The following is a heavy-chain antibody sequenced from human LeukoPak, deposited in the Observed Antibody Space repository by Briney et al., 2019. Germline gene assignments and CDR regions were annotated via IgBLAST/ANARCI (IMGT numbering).Heavy chain of an antibody. CDR3: AREGGDYYDSSGYYRGLLDY. J-gene: IGHJ4*02. Sequence: ASVKVSCKASGYTFTSCDINWVRQATGQGLEWMGWMNPDNGNTGYAQKFQGRVTITADESTSTAYMELSSLRSEDTAVYYCAREGGDYYDSSGYYRGLLDYWGQGTLVTVSS. V-gene: IGHV1-8*01. CDR1: GYTFTSCD. D-gene: IGHD3-22*01. CDR2: MNPDNGNT.